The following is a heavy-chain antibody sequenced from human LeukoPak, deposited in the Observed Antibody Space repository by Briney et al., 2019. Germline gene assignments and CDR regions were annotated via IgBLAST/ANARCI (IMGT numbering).Heavy chain of an antibody. J-gene: IGHJ6*02. CDR1: GYTFTSYY. D-gene: IGHD5-24*01. CDR2: INPSGGSI. V-gene: IGHV1-46*01. Sequence: ASVKVSCKASGYTFTSYYMHWVRQAPGQGLEWMGIINPSGGSISYAQKFQGRVTMTRDTSTSTVYMELSSLRSEDTAVYYCARKGPRDSYNSPYGMDVWGQGTTVTVSS. CDR3: ARKGPRDSYNSPYGMDV.